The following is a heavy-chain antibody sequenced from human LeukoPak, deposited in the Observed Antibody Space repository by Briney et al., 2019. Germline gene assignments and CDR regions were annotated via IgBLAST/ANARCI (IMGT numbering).Heavy chain of an antibody. CDR2: ISGSGGST. D-gene: IGHD2-2*01. V-gene: IGHV3-23*01. J-gene: IGHJ3*02. CDR3: AKDQPPIMAFDI. CDR1: GFTFRHYA. Sequence: PGETLRLSCVASGFTFRHYAMSWVRQAPGKGLEWVSAISGSGGSTYYADSVKGRFTISRDNSKNTLYLQMNSLRAEDTAVYYCAKDQPPIMAFDIWGQGTMVTVSS.